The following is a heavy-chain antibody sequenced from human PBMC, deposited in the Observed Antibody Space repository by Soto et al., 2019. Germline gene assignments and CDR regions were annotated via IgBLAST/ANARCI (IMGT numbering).Heavy chain of an antibody. CDR3: ARDPMYSIVKPQDNWFDP. CDR1: GFTFSSYG. V-gene: IGHV3-33*01. D-gene: IGHD3-22*01. J-gene: IGHJ5*02. CDR2: IWYDGSNK. Sequence: PGGSLRLSCAASGFTFSSYGMHWVRQAPGKGLEWVAVIWYDGSNKYYADSVKGRFTISRDNSKNTLYLQMNSLRAEDTAVYYCARDPMYSIVKPQDNWFDPWGQGTLVTVSS.